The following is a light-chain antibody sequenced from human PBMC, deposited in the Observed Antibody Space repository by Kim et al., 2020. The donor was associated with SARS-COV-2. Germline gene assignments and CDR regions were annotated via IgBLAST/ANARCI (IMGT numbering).Light chain of an antibody. CDR1: QGISNF. CDR3: QKDDRAPFT. CDR2: AAS. J-gene: IGKJ3*01. Sequence: ASVGDRVTITCRASQGISNFLAWYQQKPGKVPKLLIYAASTLQSGVPSRFSGSGSGTDFTLTISSLQPEDVASYYCQKDDRAPFTFGPGTKVDIK. V-gene: IGKV1-27*01.